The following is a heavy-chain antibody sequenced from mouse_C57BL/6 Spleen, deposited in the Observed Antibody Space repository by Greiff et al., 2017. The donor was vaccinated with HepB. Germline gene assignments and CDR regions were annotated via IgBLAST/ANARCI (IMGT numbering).Heavy chain of an antibody. CDR1: GFNIKDYY. CDR3: AGEGLLGTTVVADFDY. D-gene: IGHD1-1*01. J-gene: IGHJ2*01. V-gene: IGHV14-2*01. CDR2: IDPEDGET. Sequence: EVQLQQSGAELVKPGASVKLSCTASGFNIKDYYMHWVKQRTEQGLEWIGRIDPEDGETKYAPKFQGKATITADTSSNTAYLQLSSLTSEDTAVYYCAGEGLLGTTVVADFDYWGQGTTLTVSS.